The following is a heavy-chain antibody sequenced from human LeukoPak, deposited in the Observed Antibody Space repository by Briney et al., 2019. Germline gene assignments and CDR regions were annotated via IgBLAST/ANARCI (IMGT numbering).Heavy chain of an antibody. CDR2: INWNGGST. V-gene: IGHV3-20*04. CDR1: GFTFDDYG. J-gene: IGHJ4*02. Sequence: GGSLRLSCAASGFTFDDYGMSWVRQAPGKGLEWVSGINWNGGSTGYADSVKGRFTISRDNAKNSLYLQMNSLRAEDTALYYCARAGAPYYDILTGYDYWGQGTLVTVSS. CDR3: ARAGAPYYDILTGYDY. D-gene: IGHD3-9*01.